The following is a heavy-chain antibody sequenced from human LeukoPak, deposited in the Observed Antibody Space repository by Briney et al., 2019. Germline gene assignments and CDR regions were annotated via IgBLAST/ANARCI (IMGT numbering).Heavy chain of an antibody. CDR3: AREGSGWLYYYYGMDV. Sequence: ASVKVSCKASGYTFTSYGISWVRQAPGQGLEWMGWISAYNGNTNYAQKLQGRVTMTTDTSTSTAYMELRGLRSDDTAVYYCAREGSGWLYYYYGMDVWGQGTTVTVSS. V-gene: IGHV1-18*01. J-gene: IGHJ6*02. D-gene: IGHD6-19*01. CDR2: ISAYNGNT. CDR1: GYTFTSYG.